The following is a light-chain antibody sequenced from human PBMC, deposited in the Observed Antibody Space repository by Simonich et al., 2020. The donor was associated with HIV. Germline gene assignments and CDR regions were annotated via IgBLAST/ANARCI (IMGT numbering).Light chain of an antibody. CDR1: SLRSYY. J-gene: IGLJ3*02. CDR2: GKY. CDR3: NSRDSSGNHWV. V-gene: IGLV3-19*01. Sequence: SSELTQDSAVSVALGQTDMITCQADSLRSYYASWYQLKPRHAPVLGTYGKYNLPSGIPDRFSGTSSENTASLTITGAQAEDEADYYCNSRDSSGNHWVFGGGTKLTVL.